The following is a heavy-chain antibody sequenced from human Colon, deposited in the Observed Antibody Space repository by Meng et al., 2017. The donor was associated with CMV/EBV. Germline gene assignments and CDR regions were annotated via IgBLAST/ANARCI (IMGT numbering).Heavy chain of an antibody. CDR3: ARHIIVGVTTFEY. J-gene: IGHJ4*02. CDR1: GHAFTNYG. Sequence: ASVKVSCKASGHAFTNYGFSWVRQAPGQGLEWMGWISSYNGNTKYTRKLQGRVTMTTDTSTSTAYMELTSLRSDDTAVYYCARHIIVGVTTFEYWGQGTLVTVSS. CDR2: ISSYNGNT. D-gene: IGHD1-26*01. V-gene: IGHV1-18*01.